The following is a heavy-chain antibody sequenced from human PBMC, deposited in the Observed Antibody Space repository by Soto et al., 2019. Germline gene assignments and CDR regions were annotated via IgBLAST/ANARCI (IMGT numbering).Heavy chain of an antibody. CDR2: IFYNGNT. D-gene: IGHD2-15*01. CDR1: GDSISNYY. Sequence: SETLSLTCTVSGDSISNYYWSWIRQPPGKGLEWIGYIFYNGNTYYNPSLNSRVTISADRSKNQFSLNLSSLTAADTAVYYCATHESGRLFDDWGQGTLVTVSS. J-gene: IGHJ4*02. CDR3: ATHESGRLFDD. V-gene: IGHV4-59*01.